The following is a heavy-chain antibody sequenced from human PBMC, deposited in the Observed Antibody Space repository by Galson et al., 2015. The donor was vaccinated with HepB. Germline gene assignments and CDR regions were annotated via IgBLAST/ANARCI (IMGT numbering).Heavy chain of an antibody. V-gene: IGHV3-23*01. D-gene: IGHD6-13*01. CDR3: AKERVAAGADYFDN. CDR2: ISGSGTVT. J-gene: IGHJ4*02. Sequence: SLRLSCAASGFTFSNYTMSWVRQAPGKGLEWVSTISGSGTVTYYADSVKGRFTISRDNSRNTMYLQMNTLRAEDTAVYFCAKERVAAGADYFDNWGQGTLVTVS. CDR1: GFTFSNYT.